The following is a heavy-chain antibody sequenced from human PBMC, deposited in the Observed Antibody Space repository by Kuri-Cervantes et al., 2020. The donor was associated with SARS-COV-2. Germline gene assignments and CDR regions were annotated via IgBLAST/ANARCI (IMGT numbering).Heavy chain of an antibody. J-gene: IGHJ4*02. CDR2: IRSKAYGGTT. D-gene: IGHD3-3*01. CDR1: GFTFGDYA. V-gene: IGHV3-49*04. Sequence: GESLKISCTASGFTFGDYAMSWVRQAPGKGLEWVGFIRSKAYGGTTEYAASVKGRSTISRDDSKSIAYLQMNSLKTEDTAVYYCTRDDFWSGVADYWGQGTLVTVSS. CDR3: TRDDFWSGVADY.